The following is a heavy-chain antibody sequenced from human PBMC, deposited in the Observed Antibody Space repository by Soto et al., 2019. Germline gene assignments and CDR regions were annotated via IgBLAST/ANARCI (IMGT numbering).Heavy chain of an antibody. J-gene: IGHJ5*02. Sequence: EVQLLESGGGLVQPGGSLRLSCAASGFTFSSYAMSWVRQAPGKGLEWVSAISGSGGSTYYADSVKGRFTISRDNSKNTLYLQMNSLRAEDTAVYYCAKGSGSEAYDFWSGYNWFDPWGQGTLVTVSS. CDR2: ISGSGGST. D-gene: IGHD3-3*01. CDR1: GFTFSSYA. CDR3: AKGSGSEAYDFWSGYNWFDP. V-gene: IGHV3-23*01.